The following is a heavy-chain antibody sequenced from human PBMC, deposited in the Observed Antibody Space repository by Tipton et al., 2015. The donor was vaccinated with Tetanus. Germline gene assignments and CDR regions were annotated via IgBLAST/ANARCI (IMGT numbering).Heavy chain of an antibody. Sequence: TLSLTCTVSGGSISSSSYSWGWIRQPPGKGLEWIGNFHYSGPTYYDPSLTSRATISVDTSKNQFSLDLTSVTAADTAIYYCARTAIFGVITYRAFDLWGLGTMVTVSS. V-gene: IGHV4-39*01. CDR1: GGSISSSSYS. CDR2: FHYSGPT. CDR3: ARTAIFGVITYRAFDL. D-gene: IGHD3-3*01. J-gene: IGHJ3*01.